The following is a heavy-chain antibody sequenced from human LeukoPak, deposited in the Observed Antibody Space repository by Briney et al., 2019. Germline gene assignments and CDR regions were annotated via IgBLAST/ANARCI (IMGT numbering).Heavy chain of an antibody. CDR2: ISGSGGST. D-gene: IGHD3-3*01. V-gene: IGHV3-23*01. J-gene: IGHJ4*02. CDR3: AKGPSYYDFWSGRRDFDY. CDR1: GFTFSSYA. Sequence: GGSLRLSCAASGFTFSSYAMSWVRHAPGRGLEWVSSISGSGGSTYYADSVKGRFTISRDNSKNTLYLQMNSLRAEDTAVYYCAKGPSYYDFWSGRRDFDYWGQGTLVTVSS.